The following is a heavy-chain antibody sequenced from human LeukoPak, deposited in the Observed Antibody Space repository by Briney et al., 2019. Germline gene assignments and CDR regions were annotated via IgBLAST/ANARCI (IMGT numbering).Heavy chain of an antibody. CDR1: GFTFSSYG. CDR3: AKDLIGGGWYRVDGYYFDY. Sequence: GGSLRLSCAASGFTFSSYGMHWVRQAPGKGLEWVAVISYDGSNKYYADSVKGRFTISRDNSKNTLYLQMNSLRAEDTAVYYCAKDLIGGGWYRVDGYYFDYWGQGTLVTVSS. V-gene: IGHV3-30*18. CDR2: ISYDGSNK. J-gene: IGHJ4*02. D-gene: IGHD6-19*01.